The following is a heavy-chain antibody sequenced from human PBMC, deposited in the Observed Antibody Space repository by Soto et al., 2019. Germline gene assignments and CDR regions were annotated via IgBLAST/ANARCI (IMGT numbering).Heavy chain of an antibody. D-gene: IGHD5-18*01. V-gene: IGHV1-69*13. CDR1: GGTFSSYA. J-gene: IGHJ4*02. CDR2: IIPIFGTA. Sequence: SVKVSCKASGGTFSSYAISWVRQAPGQGLEWMGGIIPIFGTANYAQKFQGRVTITADESTSTAYMELSSLRSEDPAVYYCARAVRIGYSYGSYCFNYWGQRTLVTVSS. CDR3: ARAVRIGYSYGSYCFNY.